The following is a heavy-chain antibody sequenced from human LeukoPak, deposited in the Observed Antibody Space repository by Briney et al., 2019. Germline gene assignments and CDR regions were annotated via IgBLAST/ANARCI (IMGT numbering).Heavy chain of an antibody. D-gene: IGHD6-13*01. Sequence: PGGSLRLSCAASGFTFSSYDMHWVRQATGKGLEWVSAITTAGDPYFPDSVKGRFTISRDNAKNTMHLNMNSLRAEDTAVYYCASHNLGYSSSRLGYWGQGTLVTVSS. V-gene: IGHV3-13*05. J-gene: IGHJ4*02. CDR1: GFTFSSYD. CDR2: ITTAGDP. CDR3: ASHNLGYSSSRLGY.